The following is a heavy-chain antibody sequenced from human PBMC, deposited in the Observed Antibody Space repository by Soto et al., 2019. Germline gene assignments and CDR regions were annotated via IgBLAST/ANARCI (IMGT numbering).Heavy chain of an antibody. Sequence: KVSCKGSGYSFTSYWIGWVRQMPGKGLEWMGIIYPGDSDTRYSPSFQGQVTISADKSISTAYLQWSSLKASDTAMYYCAKASSSSTYYYYYGMDVWGQGTTVTVSS. D-gene: IGHD6-13*01. CDR3: AKASSSSTYYYYYGMDV. J-gene: IGHJ6*02. CDR1: GYSFTSYW. CDR2: IYPGDSDT. V-gene: IGHV5-51*01.